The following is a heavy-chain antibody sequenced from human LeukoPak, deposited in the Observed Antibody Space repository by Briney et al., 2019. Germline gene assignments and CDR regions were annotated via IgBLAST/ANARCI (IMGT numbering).Heavy chain of an antibody. D-gene: IGHD3-10*01. CDR1: GGTFRSYA. V-gene: IGHV1-69*13. CDR2: IIPIFGTA. Sequence: ASVKVSCKASGGTFRSYAISWVRQAPGQGLEWMGGIIPIFGTANYAQKFQGRVTITADESTSTAYMELNSLRSEDTAVYYCARYSYGSGSYPNDAFDIWGQGTMVTVSS. CDR3: ARYSYGSGSYPNDAFDI. J-gene: IGHJ3*02.